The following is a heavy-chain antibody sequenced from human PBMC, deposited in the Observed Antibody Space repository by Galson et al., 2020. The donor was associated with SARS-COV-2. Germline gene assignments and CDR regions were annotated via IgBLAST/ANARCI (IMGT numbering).Heavy chain of an antibody. CDR3: ARGYFVRAWYPADY. D-gene: IGHD3-10*02. V-gene: IGHV1-18*01. CDR2: INTDNGKT. Sequence: ASVKVSCTTSGYGFTNFGFNWVRQVPGQGLEWMGWINTDNGKTNYSQKFKDRITLTSDISTRTAYMELRSLKSDDTAIYFCARGYFVRAWYPADYWGQGTLVTVSS. J-gene: IGHJ4*02. CDR1: GYGFTNFG.